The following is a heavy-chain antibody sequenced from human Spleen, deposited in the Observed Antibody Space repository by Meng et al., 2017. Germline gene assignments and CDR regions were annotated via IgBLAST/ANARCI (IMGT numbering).Heavy chain of an antibody. CDR1: GFTFDDYA. D-gene: IGHD6-19*01. J-gene: IGHJ5*02. CDR2: ISWDGGST. V-gene: IGHV3-43D*04. CDR3: AREQAVAGIHLSFDP. Sequence: GGSLRLSCAASGFTFDDYAMHWVRQAPGKGLEWVSLISWDGGSTYYADSVKGRFTISRDNSKNSLYLQMNSLRAEDTALYYCAREQAVAGIHLSFDPWGQGTLVTVSS.